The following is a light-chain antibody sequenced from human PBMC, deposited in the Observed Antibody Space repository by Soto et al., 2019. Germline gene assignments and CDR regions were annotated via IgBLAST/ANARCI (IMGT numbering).Light chain of an antibody. J-gene: IGLJ2*01. CDR3: ASYTTSRTLIV. V-gene: IGLV2-14*01. CDR2: EVN. Sequence: QSVLTQPASVSGSPGQSITISCTGTSSDIGYYNYLSWYQQHPGKAPKLIIYEVNNRPSGVSNRFSASKSGDTASLTISGLQAEDEADYYCASYTTSRTLIVFGGGTKLTVL. CDR1: SSDIGYYNY.